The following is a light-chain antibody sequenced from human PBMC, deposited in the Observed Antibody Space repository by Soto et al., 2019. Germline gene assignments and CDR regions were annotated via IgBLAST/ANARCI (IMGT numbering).Light chain of an antibody. V-gene: IGKV3-11*01. CDR2: DAS. J-gene: IGKJ4*01. Sequence: EIVLTQSPATLSLSPGERATLSCRASQSVSSYLAWYQQKPGQAPRLLIYDASNSATGIPARFSGSGSGTDFTLTISSLEPEDFAVYYCQQRSNWPPQGLTFGGGTKVEIK. CDR1: QSVSSY. CDR3: QQRSNWPPQGLT.